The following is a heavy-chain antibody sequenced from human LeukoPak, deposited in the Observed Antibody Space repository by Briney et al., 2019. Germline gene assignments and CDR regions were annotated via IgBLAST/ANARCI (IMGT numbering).Heavy chain of an antibody. V-gene: IGHV3-9*03. CDR1: GFTFDDYA. Sequence: PGRSLRLSCAATGFTFDDYAMHWVRQAPGKGLEWVSGISWNSGSIGYADSVKGRFTISRDNAKNSLYLQMNSLRAEDMALYYCAKHISKEVGAFDIWGQGTMVTVSS. CDR3: AKHISKEVGAFDI. J-gene: IGHJ3*02. CDR2: ISWNSGSI.